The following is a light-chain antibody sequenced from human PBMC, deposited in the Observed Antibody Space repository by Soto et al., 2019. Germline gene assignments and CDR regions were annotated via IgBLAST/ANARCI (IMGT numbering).Light chain of an antibody. CDR3: QQYNGFSRT. J-gene: IGKJ1*01. CDR2: KAS. Sequence: DIQMTQSPSTLSASVGDRVTITCRASQSIDIWLAWYQQKPGKAPKLLIYKASSLETGVPPRFTGSGSGTEFTLTISSLQLDDFATYYCQQYNGFSRTFGQGTKVDIK. CDR1: QSIDIW. V-gene: IGKV1-5*03.